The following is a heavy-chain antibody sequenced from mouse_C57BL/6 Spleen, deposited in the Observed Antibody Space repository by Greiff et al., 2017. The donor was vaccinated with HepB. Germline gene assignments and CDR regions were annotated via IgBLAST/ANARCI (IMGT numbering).Heavy chain of an antibody. J-gene: IGHJ2*01. CDR2: IDPSDSYT. CDR1: GYTFTSYW. CDR3: ARSDY. Sequence: VQLQQPGAELVMPGASVKLSCKASGYTFTSYWMHWVKQRPGQGLEWIGEIDPSDSYTNYNQKFKGKSTLTVDKSSSTAYMQLSSLTSEASAVYYCARSDYWGQGTTLTVSS. V-gene: IGHV1-69*01.